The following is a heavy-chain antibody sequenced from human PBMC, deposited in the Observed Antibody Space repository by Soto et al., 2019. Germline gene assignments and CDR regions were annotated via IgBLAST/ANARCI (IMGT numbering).Heavy chain of an antibody. CDR1: GFTFSNYG. CDR2: IGTGGDT. D-gene: IGHD6-19*01. J-gene: IGHJ6*02. Sequence: GGSLRLSCAASGFTFSNYGMLWVRQAPGKGLEWVSIIGTGGDTYYPGSVKGRFTISRENAKNSFYLQMNSLRAEDTAVYYCASSHTQWHYGMDVWGQGTTVTVSS. V-gene: IGHV3-13*01. CDR3: ASSHTQWHYGMDV.